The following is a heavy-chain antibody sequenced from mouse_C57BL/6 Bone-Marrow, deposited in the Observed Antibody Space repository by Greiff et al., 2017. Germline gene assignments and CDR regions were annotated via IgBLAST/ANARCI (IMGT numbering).Heavy chain of an antibody. CDR2: IRNKANGYTT. D-gene: IGHD1-1*01. CDR1: GFTFTDYY. V-gene: IGHV7-3*01. CDR3: ARSPIITTGASYAMEY. J-gene: IGHJ4*01. Sequence: EVKLMESGGGLVQPGGSLSLSCAASGFTFTDYYMSWVRQPPGKALEWLGFIRNKANGYTTEYSASVKGRFTISRDNSQSILYLQLNALRAEDSATYYCARSPIITTGASYAMEYGGQGTSVTASS.